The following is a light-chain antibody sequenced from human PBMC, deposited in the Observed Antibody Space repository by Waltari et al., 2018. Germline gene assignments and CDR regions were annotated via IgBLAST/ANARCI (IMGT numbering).Light chain of an antibody. CDR3: QTWNTGIRV. J-gene: IGLJ3*02. V-gene: IGLV4-69*01. CDR1: RGHGTYP. CDR2: VNSDGSH. Sequence: QLLLTQSPSASASLGPSVRLTCTLRRGHGTYPTPCHQQQPGKGPRFLMNVNSDGSHTKGDGIPDRFSGSSSGAERHLTISSLQSEDEADYYCQTWNTGIRVFGGGTKLTVL.